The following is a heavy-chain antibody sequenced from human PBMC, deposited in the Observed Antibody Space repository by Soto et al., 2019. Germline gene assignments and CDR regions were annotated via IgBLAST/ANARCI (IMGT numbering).Heavy chain of an antibody. Sequence: PGESLKISCKGSGYSFTSYWIGWVRQMPGKGLEWMGIIYPGDSDTRYSPSFQGQVTISADKSISTAYLQWSSLKASDTAMYYCARGDYSNYVERNNWFDPWGQGTLVTVSS. V-gene: IGHV5-51*01. CDR1: GYSFTSYW. D-gene: IGHD4-4*01. J-gene: IGHJ5*02. CDR2: IYPGDSDT. CDR3: ARGDYSNYVERNNWFDP.